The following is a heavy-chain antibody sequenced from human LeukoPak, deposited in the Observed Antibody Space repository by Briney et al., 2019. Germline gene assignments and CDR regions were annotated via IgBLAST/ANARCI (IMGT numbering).Heavy chain of an antibody. CDR1: GGSFSGYY. V-gene: IGHV4-34*01. CDR2: INHSGST. J-gene: IGHJ5*02. CDR3: ASSIAVPFDP. Sequence: SETLSLTCAVYGGSFSGYYWSWIRHPPGKGLEWIGEINHSGSTNYNPSLKSRVTIPVDTSKNQFSLKLSSVTAADTAVYYCASSIAVPFDPWGQGTLVTVSS. D-gene: IGHD6-19*01.